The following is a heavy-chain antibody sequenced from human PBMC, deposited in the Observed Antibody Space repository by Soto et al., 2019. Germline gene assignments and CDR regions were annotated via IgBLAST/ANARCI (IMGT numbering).Heavy chain of an antibody. D-gene: IGHD6-13*01. V-gene: IGHV4-59*01. CDR3: ARQRPGIAAAGTVFDI. Sequence: ETLSLTCTVSGGSISSYYWSWIRQPPGKGLEWIGYIYYSGSTNYNPSLKSRVTISVDTSKNQFSLKLSSVTAADTAVYYCARQRPGIAAAGTVFDIWGQGTMVTVSS. CDR1: GGSISSYY. J-gene: IGHJ3*02. CDR2: IYYSGST.